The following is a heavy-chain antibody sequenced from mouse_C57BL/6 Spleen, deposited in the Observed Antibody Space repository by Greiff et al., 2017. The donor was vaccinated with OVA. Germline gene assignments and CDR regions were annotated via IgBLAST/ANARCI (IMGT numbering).Heavy chain of an antibody. CDR1: GYTFTDYY. CDR3: ARPDYYSNPGFAY. D-gene: IGHD2-5*01. J-gene: IGHJ3*01. Sequence: QVQLQQSGPELVKPGASVKISCKASGYTFTDYYINWVKQRPGQGLEWIGWIFPGSGSTYYNEKFKGKATLTVDKSSSTAYLELRSLTSEDTAVYYCARPDYYSNPGFAYWGQGTLVTVSA. CDR2: IFPGSGST. V-gene: IGHV1-75*01.